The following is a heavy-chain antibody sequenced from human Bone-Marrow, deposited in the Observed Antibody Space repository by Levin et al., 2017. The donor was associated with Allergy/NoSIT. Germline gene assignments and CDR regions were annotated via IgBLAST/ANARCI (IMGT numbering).Heavy chain of an antibody. CDR2: IFHSRSA. CDR3: TRGKAARPGY. V-gene: IGHV4-59*01. J-gene: IGHJ4*02. CDR1: GDSIIDYY. Sequence: TSETLSLTCTASGDSIIDYYWSWIRQPPGKGLEWIGYIFHSRSANYSPSLKGRVTMSVDTSKNHISLELDSVTPADTAIYYCTRGKAARPGYWGQGILVTVSS. D-gene: IGHD6-6*01.